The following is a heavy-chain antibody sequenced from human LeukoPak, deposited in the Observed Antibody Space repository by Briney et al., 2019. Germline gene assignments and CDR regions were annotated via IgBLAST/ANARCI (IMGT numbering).Heavy chain of an antibody. CDR1: GFTFSSYG. J-gene: IGHJ5*02. CDR2: IRYDGSNK. D-gene: IGHD3-3*01. Sequence: GGSLRLSCAASGFTFSSYGMHWVRQAPGKGLEWVAFIRYDGSNKYYADSVKGRFTISRDNSKNTLYLQMNSLRAEDPAVYYSAKDRTIFGVVNWFDPWGQGTLVTVSA. CDR3: AKDRTIFGVVNWFDP. V-gene: IGHV3-30*02.